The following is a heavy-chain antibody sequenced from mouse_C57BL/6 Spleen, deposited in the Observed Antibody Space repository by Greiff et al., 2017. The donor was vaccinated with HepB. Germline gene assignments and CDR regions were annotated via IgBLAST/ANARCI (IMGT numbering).Heavy chain of an antibody. Sequence: QVQLQQPGAELVKPGASVKLSCKASGYTFTSYWMHWVKQRPGQGLEWIGMIHPNSGSTNYNEKFKSKATLTVDKSSSTAYMQLSSLTSEDSAVYYCARHSITTVVATYWYCDVWGTGTTVTVSS. CDR2: IHPNSGST. V-gene: IGHV1-64*01. CDR3: ARHSITTVVATYWYCDV. D-gene: IGHD1-1*01. CDR1: GYTFTSYW. J-gene: IGHJ1*03.